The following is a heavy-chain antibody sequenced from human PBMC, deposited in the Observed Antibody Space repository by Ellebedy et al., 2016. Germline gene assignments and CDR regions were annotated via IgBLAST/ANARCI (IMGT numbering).Heavy chain of an antibody. J-gene: IGHJ3*02. Sequence: GESLKISCAASGFTFSSYGMHWVRQAPGKGLEWVAVISYDGSNKYYADSVKGRFTISRDNSKNTLYLQMNSLRAEDTAVYYCAKDWVWEVHRTNDAFDIWGQGTMVTVSS. CDR3: AKDWVWEVHRTNDAFDI. D-gene: IGHD1-26*01. CDR2: ISYDGSNK. CDR1: GFTFSSYG. V-gene: IGHV3-30*18.